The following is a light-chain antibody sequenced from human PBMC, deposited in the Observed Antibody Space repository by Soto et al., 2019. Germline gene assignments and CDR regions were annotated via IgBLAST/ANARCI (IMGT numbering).Light chain of an antibody. CDR1: SGHTNYA. V-gene: IGLV4-69*01. Sequence: QPVLTQSPSASASLGASVRLTCTLSSGHTNYAITWHQQQPEKGPRYLMRVNSDGSHDKGDGIPDRFSGSSSGAERFLTISSLQSDDEADYYCQTWGTGIWVFGGGTKLTVL. CDR2: VNSDGSH. J-gene: IGLJ3*02. CDR3: QTWGTGIWV.